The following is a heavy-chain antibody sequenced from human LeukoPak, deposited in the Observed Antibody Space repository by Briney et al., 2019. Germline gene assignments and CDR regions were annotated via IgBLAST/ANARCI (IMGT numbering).Heavy chain of an antibody. V-gene: IGHV1-18*01. J-gene: IGHJ4*02. Sequence: ASVKVSCKTSGYSFILYGISWVRQAPGQGPEWMGWISTSTGDTKYTQKFQGRVTLTTDTSTSTAYMELSSLRSDDTAVYYCARGNGSGSYYYWGQGTLVTVSS. CDR1: GYSFILYG. D-gene: IGHD3-10*01. CDR2: ISTSTGDT. CDR3: ARGNGSGSYYY.